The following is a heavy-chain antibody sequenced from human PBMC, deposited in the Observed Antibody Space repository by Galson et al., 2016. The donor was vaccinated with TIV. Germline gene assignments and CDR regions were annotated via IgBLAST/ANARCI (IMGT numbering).Heavy chain of an antibody. CDR3: SGLANTYYVVR. D-gene: IGHD3-10*02. CDR2: IDPSGGGT. Sequence: SVKVSCKASGYTFINYYMHWVRQAPGQGLEWVGVIDPSGGGTTYAQKCQGRVAMTRDTSTSTVYMDLSSLTSDDTAVLYCSGLANTYYVVRWGQGTLITVSS. J-gene: IGHJ4*02. CDR1: GYTFINYY. V-gene: IGHV1-46*01.